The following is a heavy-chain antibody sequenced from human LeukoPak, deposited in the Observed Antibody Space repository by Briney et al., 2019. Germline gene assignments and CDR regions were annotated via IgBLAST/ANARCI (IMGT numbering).Heavy chain of an antibody. CDR3: ARDRILGYYYDSSGYYPDAFDI. CDR2: IWYDGSNK. D-gene: IGHD3-22*01. CDR1: GFTFSSYG. Sequence: GGSLRLSCAASGFTFSSYGMHWVRQAPGKGLEWVAVIWYDGSNKYYADSVKGRFTISRDNAKNSLYLQMNSLRAEDTAVYYCARDRILGYYYDSSGYYPDAFDIWGQGTMVTVSS. J-gene: IGHJ3*02. V-gene: IGHV3-33*01.